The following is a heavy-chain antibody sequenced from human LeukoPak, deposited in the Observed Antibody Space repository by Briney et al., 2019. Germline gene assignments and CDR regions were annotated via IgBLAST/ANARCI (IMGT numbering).Heavy chain of an antibody. V-gene: IGHV3-7*01. J-gene: IGHJ4*02. Sequence: GGSLRLSCAASGFTFDTYWMSWVRQAPGKGLEWVANIKQDGSERYYADSVKGRFTISRDNAGNSLSLQMNSLRAEDTAIYYCARPELPGWSVLFDFWGQGTLVTVSS. D-gene: IGHD2-15*01. CDR3: ARPELPGWSVLFDF. CDR2: IKQDGSER. CDR1: GFTFDTYW.